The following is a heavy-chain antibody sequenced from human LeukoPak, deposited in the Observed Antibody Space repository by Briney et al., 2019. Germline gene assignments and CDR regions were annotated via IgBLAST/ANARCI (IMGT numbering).Heavy chain of an antibody. CDR2: ISSSGSFM. CDR3: ARNYYDNTGYYRDAFDV. D-gene: IGHD3-22*01. V-gene: IGHV3-21*01. J-gene: IGHJ3*01. Sequence: GGSLRLSCAASGFTFSGYNMNWVRQAPGKGLEWVSFISSSGSFMYYAESLKGRFTVSRDNAKNSLFLQMNSLRAEDTAVYYCARNYYDNTGYYRDAFDVWGQGTMVTVSS. CDR1: GFTFSGYN.